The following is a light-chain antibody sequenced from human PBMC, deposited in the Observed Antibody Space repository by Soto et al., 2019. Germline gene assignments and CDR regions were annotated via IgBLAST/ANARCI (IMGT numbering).Light chain of an antibody. CDR1: ETINRN. V-gene: IGKV3-15*01. CDR2: GAS. Sequence: IVMTQSPATLSVSPGERATLSCRASETINRNLACYQQKPGQTPRLLIHGASNRATGIPGRFSGSGSGTELTLTISSLQSEDFAVYYCQQYNDWPPNTFGQGTKLEIK. CDR3: QQYNDWPPNT. J-gene: IGKJ2*01.